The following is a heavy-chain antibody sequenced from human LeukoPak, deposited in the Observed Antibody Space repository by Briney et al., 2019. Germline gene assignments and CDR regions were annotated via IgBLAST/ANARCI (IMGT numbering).Heavy chain of an antibody. V-gene: IGHV4-59*08. CDR3: AKVSDRDSSGYYWGFEY. Sequence: SETLSLTCTVSGGSISGYYWSWIRQPRGKGLECIGYIYYSGSTNYNPSLNSRVTISVDTSRNQFSLQLTSVTAADTAVYYCAKVSDRDSSGYYWGFEYWGQGTLVTVSS. D-gene: IGHD3-22*01. CDR1: GGSISGYY. J-gene: IGHJ4*02. CDR2: IYYSGST.